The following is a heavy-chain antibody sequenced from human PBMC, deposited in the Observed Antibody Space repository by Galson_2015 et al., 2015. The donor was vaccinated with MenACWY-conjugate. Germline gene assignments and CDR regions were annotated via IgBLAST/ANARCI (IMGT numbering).Heavy chain of an antibody. CDR1: GFSFSNDW. J-gene: IGHJ1*01. D-gene: IGHD2-8*02. V-gene: IGHV3-15*01. CDR2: IKSKADGERK. Sequence: SLRLSCAASGFSFSNDWMSWVRQAPGKGPEWVARIKSKADGERKEYAAPVIGRFSISRDDFRNILYLQMNGLKSDDSAVYYCTTDRISGGGRPYWGNWGQGTLVTVSS. CDR3: TTDRISGGGRPYWGN.